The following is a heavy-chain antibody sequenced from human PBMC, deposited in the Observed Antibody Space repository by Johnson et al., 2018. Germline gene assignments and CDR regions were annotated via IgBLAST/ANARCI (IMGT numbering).Heavy chain of an antibody. J-gene: IGHJ3*02. CDR3: ARADGYNYGLDAFDI. CDR1: GDSINSGGYY. V-gene: IGHV4-31*03. CDR2: IYYSGTP. D-gene: IGHD5-18*01. Sequence: QVQLQESGPGLVKPSQTLSLTCTVSGDSINSGGYYWTWIRQHPAKGLEWIGYIYYSGTPYYNPSLQSRLAISMDTSKNQFSLDLRSVTAADTAIYYCARADGYNYGLDAFDIWGQGTMVTVSS.